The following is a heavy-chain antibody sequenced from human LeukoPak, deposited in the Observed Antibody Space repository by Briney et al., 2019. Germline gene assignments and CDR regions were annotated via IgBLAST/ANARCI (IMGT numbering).Heavy chain of an antibody. D-gene: IGHD2/OR15-2a*01. CDR2: IHPSGIT. CDR1: GASINKDY. V-gene: IGHV4-4*07. Sequence: PSETLSLTCTVSGASINKDYWAWIRQPAGKGLEWIGRIHPSGITHQNPSLRGRVTMSIDASKNQFSLNLGSVTAADTAVYYCVRDEYRDVWGKGTTVTVSS. J-gene: IGHJ6*04. CDR3: VRDEYRDV.